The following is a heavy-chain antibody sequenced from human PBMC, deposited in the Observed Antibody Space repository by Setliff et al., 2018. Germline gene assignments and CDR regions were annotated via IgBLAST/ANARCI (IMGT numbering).Heavy chain of an antibody. CDR2: INTGGGSA. J-gene: IGHJ4*02. V-gene: IGHV1-46*01. Sequence: ASVKVSCKASGDTFSTYSLSWVRQAPGQGLEWMGTINTGGGSASIVDQFQGRVTMTRDTSTSTVYMEFSSLRSDDTAIYYCARGGVAAAGRKGVFEHWGQGTLVTVSS. CDR1: GDTFSTYS. CDR3: ARGGVAAAGRKGVFEH. D-gene: IGHD6-13*01.